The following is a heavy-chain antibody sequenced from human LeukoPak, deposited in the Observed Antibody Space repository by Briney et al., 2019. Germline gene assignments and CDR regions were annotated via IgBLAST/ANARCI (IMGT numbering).Heavy chain of an antibody. CDR1: GGSFTKFV. Sequence: SVKVSCKASGGSFTKFVISWVRQGPGQGLEWMGKVLPIFGTTDYAQKFLGRVTISADNSTSTAYMELSSLRSDDTAVYYCVRRFYYDSSGYSEIWGQGSQVTVSS. CDR3: VRRFYYDSSGYSEI. V-gene: IGHV1-69*06. CDR2: VLPIFGTT. J-gene: IGHJ4*02. D-gene: IGHD3-22*01.